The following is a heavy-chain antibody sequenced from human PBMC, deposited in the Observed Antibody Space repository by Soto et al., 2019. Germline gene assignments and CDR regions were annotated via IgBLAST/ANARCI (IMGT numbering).Heavy chain of an antibody. CDR2: ITDNGGST. J-gene: IGHJ6*02. CDR1: GFTFRNNV. CDR3: AKEVYGAARGGMDV. Sequence: EVQLVESGGGLVQPGGSLRLSCAASGFTFRNNVMNWVRQAPGKGREWVSAITDNGGSTYYADSVKGRCTISRDNSKNTLYLQMNSLRAEDTAVYYCAKEVYGAARGGMDVWGQGTTVTVSS. D-gene: IGHD3-10*01. V-gene: IGHV3-23*04.